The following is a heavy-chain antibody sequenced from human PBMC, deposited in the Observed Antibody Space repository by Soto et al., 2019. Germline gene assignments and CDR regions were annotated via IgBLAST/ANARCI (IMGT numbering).Heavy chain of an antibody. CDR2: ISSSSSYT. CDR1: GFTFSDYY. CDR3: ARPLKYYYYGMDV. J-gene: IGHJ6*02. Sequence: QVQLVESGGGLVKPGGSLRLSCAASGFTFSDYYMSWIRQAPGKGLEWVSYISSSSSYTNYADSVKGRFTISRDNAKNSLYLQMNSLRAEDTAVYYCARPLKYYYYGMDVWGQGTTVTVSS. V-gene: IGHV3-11*06.